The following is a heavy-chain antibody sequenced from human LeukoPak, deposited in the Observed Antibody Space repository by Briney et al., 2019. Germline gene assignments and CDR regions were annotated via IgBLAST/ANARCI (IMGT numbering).Heavy chain of an antibody. D-gene: IGHD6-19*01. J-gene: IGHJ5*02. CDR1: GYTFTSYY. CDR3: AREGYSSGWYFFDP. CDR2: INPSGGST. V-gene: IGHV1-46*01. Sequence: ASVKVSCKASGYTFTSYYMHWVRQAPGQGLEWMGIINPSGGSTSYAQKFQGRVTMTRDTSISTAYMELSRLRSDDTAVYYCAREGYSSGWYFFDPWGQGTLVTVSS.